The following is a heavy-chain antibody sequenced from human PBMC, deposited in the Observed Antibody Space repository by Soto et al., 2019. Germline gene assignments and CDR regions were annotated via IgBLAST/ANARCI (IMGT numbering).Heavy chain of an antibody. Sequence: TQSLTITVSGGYIRSGGYSWSWIRQPPGKGLEWIGYIYHSGSTYYNPALKRRVTISVDRAKNQFSLKPSSVTAAGPGGVYCARGSTTVTALDSWGKGTRVPAS. J-gene: IGHJ4*02. CDR3: ARGSTTVTALDS. CDR2: IYHSGST. D-gene: IGHD4-17*01. CDR1: GGYIRSGGYS. V-gene: IGHV4-30-2*01.